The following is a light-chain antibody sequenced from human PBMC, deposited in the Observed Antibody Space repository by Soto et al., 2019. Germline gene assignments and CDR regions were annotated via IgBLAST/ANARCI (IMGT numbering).Light chain of an antibody. CDR3: STYTSRTTLA. V-gene: IGLV2-14*03. J-gene: IGLJ2*01. CDR1: SSDIGSYNY. Sequence: QSALTQPASVSGSPGQSITISCTGTSSDIGSYNYVSWYQHHPGKAPKLMIHDVSDRPSGVSNRFSGSKSGNTASLTISGLQAEDEAAYYCSTYTSRTTLAFGGGTKLTVL. CDR2: DVS.